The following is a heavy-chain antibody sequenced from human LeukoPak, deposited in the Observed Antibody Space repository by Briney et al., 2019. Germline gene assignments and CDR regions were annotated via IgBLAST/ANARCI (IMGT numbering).Heavy chain of an antibody. CDR2: INSDATST. Sequence: GGSLRLSCAAPGFMLSSTWMHWVRQAPGKGLVWVSRINSDATSTSYADSVRGRFTISRDDAKNTMYLQMNSLRAEDTAMYYCVRGSPGYSSSWHAYWGQGTLVTVSS. CDR3: VRGSPGYSSSWHAY. D-gene: IGHD6-13*01. V-gene: IGHV3-74*01. CDR1: GFMLSSTW. J-gene: IGHJ4*02.